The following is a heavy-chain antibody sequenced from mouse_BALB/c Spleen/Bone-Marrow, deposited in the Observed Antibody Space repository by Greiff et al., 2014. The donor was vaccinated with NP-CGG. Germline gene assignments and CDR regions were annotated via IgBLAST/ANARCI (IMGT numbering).Heavy chain of an antibody. CDR2: INPGSGGT. CDR1: GYAFTNYL. V-gene: IGHV1-54*01. CDR3: ARHYFDY. Sequence: QVQLKESGAELVRPGTSVKGSCKASGYAFTNYLIEWVKQRPGQGLEWIGVINPGSGGTNYNEKFKGKATLTADKSSSTAYMQLSSLTSDVSAVYFCARHYFDYWGQGTTLTVSS. J-gene: IGHJ2*01.